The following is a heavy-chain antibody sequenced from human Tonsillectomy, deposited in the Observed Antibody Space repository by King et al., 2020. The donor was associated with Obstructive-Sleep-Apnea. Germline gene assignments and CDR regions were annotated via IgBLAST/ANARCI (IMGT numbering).Heavy chain of an antibody. CDR2: IYHSGST. CDR1: GGSISSGGHS. J-gene: IGHJ6*02. Sequence: LQLQESGSGLVKPSQTLSLTCAVSGGSISSGGHSWGWIRQPPGMALEWIGYIYHSGSTYSNPSLKSRVTISVDGSKNQFSLKVTSVTAADTAAYYCARAVLLWFGDPSAGHYGMDVWGQGTTVTVSS. CDR3: ARAVLLWFGDPSAGHYGMDV. V-gene: IGHV4-30-2*01. D-gene: IGHD3-10*01.